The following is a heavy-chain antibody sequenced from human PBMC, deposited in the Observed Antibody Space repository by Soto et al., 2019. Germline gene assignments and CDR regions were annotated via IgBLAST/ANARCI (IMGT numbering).Heavy chain of an antibody. CDR2: IDWDDDK. CDR3: ARTQYSSSWYLWFDP. J-gene: IGHJ5*02. Sequence: SGPTLVNPTQTLTLTCTFSGFSLSTSGMCVSWIRQPPGKALEWLALIDWDDDKYYSTSLKTRLTISKDTSKNQVVLTMTNMDPVDTVTYYCARTQYSSSWYLWFDPWGQGTLVTVSS. D-gene: IGHD6-13*01. CDR1: GFSLSTSGMC. V-gene: IGHV2-70*01.